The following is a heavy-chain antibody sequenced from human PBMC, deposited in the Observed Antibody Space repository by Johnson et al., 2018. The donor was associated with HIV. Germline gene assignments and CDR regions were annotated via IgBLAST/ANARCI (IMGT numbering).Heavy chain of an antibody. CDR2: IYSGGST. J-gene: IGHJ3*02. D-gene: IGHD3-10*01. CDR1: GFTVSSNY. CDR3: ARAGVVDSYGSWKAFDI. Sequence: VQLVESGGDLVQPGGSLRLSCAASGFTVSSNYMSWVRQAPGKGLEWVSVIYSGGSTYYADSVKGRFTISRDNSKNTLYLQMNSLRAGDTAVYYCARAGVVDSYGSWKAFDIWGQGTLVTVSS. V-gene: IGHV3-66*01.